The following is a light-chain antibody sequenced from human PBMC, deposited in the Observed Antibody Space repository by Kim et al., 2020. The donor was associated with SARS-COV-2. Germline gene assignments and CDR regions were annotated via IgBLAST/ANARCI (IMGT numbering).Light chain of an antibody. CDR3: QQSYRTPYT. CDR1: QSISRF. J-gene: IGKJ2*01. CDR2: AAS. Sequence: DIQMTQSPSSLSASVGDTITITCRASQSISRFLHWYEQKPGKAPKLLIYAASTLQSGVPPRFSGRGSGTDFTLAITSLQPEDFATYYCQQSYRTPYTFGQGTKVEIK. V-gene: IGKV1-39*01.